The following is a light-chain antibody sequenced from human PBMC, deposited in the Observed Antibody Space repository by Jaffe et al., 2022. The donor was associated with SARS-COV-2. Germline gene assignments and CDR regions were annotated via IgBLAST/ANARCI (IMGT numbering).Light chain of an antibody. CDR2: ATS. CDR1: QRISS. CDR3: QQSQTIPWT. J-gene: IGKJ1*01. V-gene: IGKV1-39*01. Sequence: DIQMTQSPSSLSASVGDRVIITCRASQRISSLCWYQQKSGKAPKLLIYATSSLRSGVPSRFSGSGSGTDFTLTISSLQFEDFASYFCQQSQTIPWTFGQGTKVEIK.